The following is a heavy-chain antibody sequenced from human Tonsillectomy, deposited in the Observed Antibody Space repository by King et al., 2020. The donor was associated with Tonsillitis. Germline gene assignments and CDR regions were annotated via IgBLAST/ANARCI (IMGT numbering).Heavy chain of an antibody. J-gene: IGHJ4*02. Sequence: QLQESGPGLVKPSETLSLTCTVSGGSISSYYWSWIRQPPGKGLEWIGYIYDSGSTNYNPSLKSRGTISVDTSKNQLSLKLSSVTAADTAVYYCARGSNIAAAGTGYYFDYRGQGTLVTVSS. D-gene: IGHD6-13*01. CDR3: ARGSNIAAAGTGYYFDY. CDR2: IYDSGST. V-gene: IGHV4-59*01. CDR1: GGSISSYY.